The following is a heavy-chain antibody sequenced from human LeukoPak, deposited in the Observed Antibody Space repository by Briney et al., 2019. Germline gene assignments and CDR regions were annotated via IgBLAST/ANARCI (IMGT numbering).Heavy chain of an antibody. CDR2: IKQDGNEK. V-gene: IGHV3-7*03. CDR1: GFTFSSYW. Sequence: GGSLRLSCGASGFTFSSYWMSWVRQAPGKGLEWVANIKQDGNEKYYVDSVKGRFTISRDNAKNSLYLQMNSLRAEDTAVYYCARDSATFRYCSGGSCGDYWGQGTLVTASS. CDR3: ARDSATFRYCSGGSCGDY. J-gene: IGHJ4*02. D-gene: IGHD2-15*01.